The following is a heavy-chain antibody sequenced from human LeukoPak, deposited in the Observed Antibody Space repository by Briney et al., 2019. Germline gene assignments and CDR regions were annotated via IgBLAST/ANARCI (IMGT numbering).Heavy chain of an antibody. CDR3: ARVDLNMVRGVQD. CDR1: GFSFSDNW. V-gene: IGHV3-7*05. J-gene: IGHJ4*02. Sequence: GGSLRLSCAASGFSFSDNWMSWVRQAPGKGLEWVAHIKEDGSEKNYVDSVKGRFTISRDNAKNSLYLQMISLRAEDTAVHYCARVDLNMVRGVQDWGQGTLVTVSS. D-gene: IGHD3-10*01. CDR2: IKEDGSEK.